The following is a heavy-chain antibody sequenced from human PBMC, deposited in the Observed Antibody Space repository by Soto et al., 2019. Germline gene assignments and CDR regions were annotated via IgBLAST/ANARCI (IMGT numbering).Heavy chain of an antibody. CDR1: QFTFSTYA. D-gene: IGHD3-10*01. Sequence: GGSLRLSXAASQFTFSTYAITWVRQAPGKGLEWVSLISASGGSTYYADSVKGRFTISRDNSKNTLYLQMDSLRADDTAVYYCAKVHGSGNYHNFPDYWGQGTLVTVSS. CDR3: AKVHGSGNYHNFPDY. J-gene: IGHJ4*02. CDR2: ISASGGST. V-gene: IGHV3-23*01.